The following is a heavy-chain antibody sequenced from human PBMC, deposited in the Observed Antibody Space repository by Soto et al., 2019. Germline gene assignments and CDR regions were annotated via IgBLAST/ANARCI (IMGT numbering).Heavy chain of an antibody. D-gene: IGHD6-19*01. V-gene: IGHV3-74*01. J-gene: IGHJ4*02. CDR1: GFTFSSYW. CDR2: INSDGSST. CDR3: ARDRSQSMYSYEYSSAWSLSEY. Sequence: GSLRLSCAASGFTFSSYWMHWVRQAPGKGLVWVSRINSDGSSTSYADSVKGRFTISRDNSKNTLYLQMNSLRAEDTAVYYCARDRSQSMYSYEYSSAWSLSEYWGQGTLVTVSS.